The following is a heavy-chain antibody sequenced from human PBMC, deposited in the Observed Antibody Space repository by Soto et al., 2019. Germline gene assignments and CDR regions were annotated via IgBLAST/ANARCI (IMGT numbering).Heavy chain of an antibody. CDR1: GGSISSGGYY. CDR2: IFYSGST. V-gene: IGHV4-31*03. CDR3: ARVRGINWFAP. D-gene: IGHD3-3*02. J-gene: IGHJ5*01. Sequence: QVQLQESGPGLVMPSQTLSLTCTVSGGSISSGGYYWSWIRQHPGKGLEWIGYIFYSGSTYYNPSLKSRVTISVDTSKNPFSLTLLSVTAAYTAVYYCARVRGINWFAPWGQGTLVTV.